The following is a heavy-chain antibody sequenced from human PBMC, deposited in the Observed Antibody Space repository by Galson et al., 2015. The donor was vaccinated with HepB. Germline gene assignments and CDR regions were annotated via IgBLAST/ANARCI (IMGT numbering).Heavy chain of an antibody. Sequence: SETLSLTCAVSGDSISNDRWWSWVRQPPGEGLEWIGVAYHSGGTNYRPSLKSRVTISVDKSKNQFSLKLTSVTAADTAVYYCARAKEGRGYFDYWGQGTLVTVSS. V-gene: IGHV4-4*02. CDR1: GDSISNDRW. CDR2: AYHSGGT. D-gene: IGHD3-10*01. CDR3: ARAKEGRGYFDY. J-gene: IGHJ4*02.